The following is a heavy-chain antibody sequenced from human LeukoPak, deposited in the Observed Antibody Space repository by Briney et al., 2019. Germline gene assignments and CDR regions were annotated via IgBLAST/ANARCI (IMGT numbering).Heavy chain of an antibody. CDR1: GFTFSSYE. J-gene: IGHJ4*02. Sequence: GGSLRLSCAASGFTFSSYEMNWVRQAPGKGLEWVSYISSSGSTIYYADSVKGRFTISRDNAKNSLYLQMNSLRAEDTAVYYCARVPLYGGNSNSGDYWGQGTLVTVSS. D-gene: IGHD4-23*01. CDR2: ISSSGSTI. CDR3: ARVPLYGGNSNSGDY. V-gene: IGHV3-48*03.